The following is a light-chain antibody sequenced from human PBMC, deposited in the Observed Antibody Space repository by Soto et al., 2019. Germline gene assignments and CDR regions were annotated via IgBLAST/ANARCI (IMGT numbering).Light chain of an antibody. Sequence: TQSSSTVSATLGERVTITCRASQSIXSWFNWYQQKPGKAPKFLXSAASTLKSGGPSRXSGSGSGTEFTLTISSLHPEDFATYYCQHYNCDSEPFGQVTKVDI. CDR2: AAS. J-gene: IGKJ1*01. CDR1: QSIXSW. CDR3: QHYNCDSEP. V-gene: IGKV1-5*03.